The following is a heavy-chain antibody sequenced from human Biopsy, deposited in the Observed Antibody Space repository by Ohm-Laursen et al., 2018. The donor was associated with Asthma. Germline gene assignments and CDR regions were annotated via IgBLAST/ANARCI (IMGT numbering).Heavy chain of an antibody. V-gene: IGHV3-7*01. D-gene: IGHD3-3*02. CDR1: GFTFGDYW. Sequence: SLRLSCTASGFTFGDYWMSWVRQVPGWGLEWVANIKHDGSENNHVDSLKGRFTISRDNAKNSLYLQMNSLRAEDTAVYYCARTFHFWSPYHAEHYQLWGQGILVTVSS. J-gene: IGHJ1*01. CDR3: ARTFHFWSPYHAEHYQL. CDR2: IKHDGSEN.